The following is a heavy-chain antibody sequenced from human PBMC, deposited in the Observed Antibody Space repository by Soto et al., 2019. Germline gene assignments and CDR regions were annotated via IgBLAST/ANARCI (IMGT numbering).Heavy chain of an antibody. D-gene: IGHD3-9*01. J-gene: IGHJ4*02. CDR2: IYYSGST. Sequence: PSETLSLTCTVSGDFTSTSYWSWIRQPPGKGLEWIGYIYYSGSTYYNPSLKSRVTISVDRSKNQFSLKLSSVTAADTAVYYCARGGPHLLRYFDWSPFDYWGQGTLVTVSS. CDR3: ARGGPHLLRYFDWSPFDY. V-gene: IGHV4-59*12. CDR1: GDFTSTSY.